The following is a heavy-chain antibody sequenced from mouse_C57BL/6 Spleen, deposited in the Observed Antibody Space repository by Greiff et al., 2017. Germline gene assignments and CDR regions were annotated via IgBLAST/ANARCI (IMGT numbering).Heavy chain of an antibody. J-gene: IGHJ2*01. Sequence: QVQLQQPGAELVRPGSSVKLSCKASGYTFTSYWMHWVKQRPIQGLEWIGNIDPSDSETHYNQKFKDKATLTVDKSSSTAYMQLSSLTSEDSAVYYCARQGQLRLRDYFDDWGQGTTLTVSS. CDR2: IDPSDSET. CDR3: ARQGQLRLRDYFDD. CDR1: GYTFTSYW. V-gene: IGHV1-52*01. D-gene: IGHD3-2*02.